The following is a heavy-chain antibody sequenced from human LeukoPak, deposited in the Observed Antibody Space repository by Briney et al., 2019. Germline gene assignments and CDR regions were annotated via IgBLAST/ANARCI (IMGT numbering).Heavy chain of an antibody. CDR2: MNPNSGNT. V-gene: IGHV1-8*02. D-gene: IGHD3-10*01. J-gene: IGHJ4*02. CDR1: GYTFTGYH. Sequence: GASVKVSCKASGYTFTGYHMHWVRQAPGQGLEWMGWMNPNSGNTGYAQRFQGRVTMTRNTSISTAYMELSSLRSEDTAVYYCARAYYYGSTNRGFPYWGQGTLVTVSS. CDR3: ARAYYYGSTNRGFPY.